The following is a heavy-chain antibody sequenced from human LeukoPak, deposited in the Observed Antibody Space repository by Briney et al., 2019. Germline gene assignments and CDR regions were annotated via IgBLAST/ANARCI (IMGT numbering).Heavy chain of an antibody. J-gene: IGHJ3*02. CDR1: GYTFTGYY. CDR2: INPNSGGT. V-gene: IGHV1-2*04. D-gene: IGHD3-9*01. Sequence: ASVKVSCKASGYTFTGYYMHWVRQAPGQGLEWMGWINPNSGGTNYAQKFQGWVTMTRDTSISTAYKELSRLRSDDTAVYYCARGRYYDILTGPIGPAFDIWGQGTMVTVSS. CDR3: ARGRYYDILTGPIGPAFDI.